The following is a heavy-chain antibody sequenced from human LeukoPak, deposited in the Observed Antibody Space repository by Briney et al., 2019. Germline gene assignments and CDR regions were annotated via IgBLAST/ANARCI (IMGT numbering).Heavy chain of an antibody. Sequence: GRSLRLSCAASGFTFRSYTFHWVRQAPGKGLERVAVKDGNNKYYTVSVKGRFTISRDNSKNTLYLQMNSLRGEDTAVYYCARDDRGYSGYHFDYWGQGTLVTVSS. CDR3: ARDDRGYSGYHFDY. CDR1: GFTFRSYT. CDR2: KDGNNK. D-gene: IGHD5-12*01. J-gene: IGHJ4*02. V-gene: IGHV3-30-3*01.